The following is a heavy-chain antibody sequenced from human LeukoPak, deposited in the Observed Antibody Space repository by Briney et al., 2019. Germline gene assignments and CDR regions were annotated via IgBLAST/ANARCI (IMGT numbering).Heavy chain of an antibody. V-gene: IGHV3-33*01. CDR3: ARDRGLYSGYDLSYFDY. D-gene: IGHD5-12*01. J-gene: IGHJ4*02. CDR1: GFTFSSYC. Sequence: PGRSLRLSCAASGFTFSSYCMHWVRQAPGKGLEWVAITWYDGSNKYYADSVKGRFTISRDNSKNTLYLQMNSLRAEDTAVYYCARDRGLYSGYDLSYFDYWGQGTLVTVSS. CDR2: TWYDGSNK.